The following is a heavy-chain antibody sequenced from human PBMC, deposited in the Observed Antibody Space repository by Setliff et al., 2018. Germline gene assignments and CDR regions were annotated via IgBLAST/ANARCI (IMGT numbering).Heavy chain of an antibody. J-gene: IGHJ4*02. V-gene: IGHV1-24*01. CDR2: FDPEDGET. D-gene: IGHD3-10*01. CDR1: GYTLTELS. CDR3: ATDGVITMVRGVIITESLFDFDY. Sequence: GASVKVSCKVSGYTLTELSMHWVRQAPGEGLEWVGGFDPEDGETIYAQKFQGRVTMTEDTSTDTAYMELSSLRSEDTAVYYCATDGVITMVRGVIITESLFDFDYWGQGTLVTVSS.